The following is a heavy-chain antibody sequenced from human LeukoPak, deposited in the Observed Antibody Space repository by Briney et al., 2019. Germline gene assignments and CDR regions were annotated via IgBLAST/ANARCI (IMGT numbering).Heavy chain of an antibody. D-gene: IGHD6-13*01. CDR3: VKADSSNPRGYYYYMDV. CDR1: GFIFSTYG. V-gene: IGHV3-23*01. J-gene: IGHJ6*03. CDR2: ISGSGRSI. Sequence: PGGSLRLSCAASGFIFSTYGMSWVRQAPGKGLEWVSLISGSGRSIDYADSVKGRFTISRDNSKNTLYLQMNSLRAEDTAIYYCVKADSSNPRGYYYYMDVWGKGTTVTISS.